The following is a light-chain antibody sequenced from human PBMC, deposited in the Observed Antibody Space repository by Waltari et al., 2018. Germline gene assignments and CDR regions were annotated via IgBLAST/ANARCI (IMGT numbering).Light chain of an antibody. CDR2: AVS. V-gene: IGLV2-23*02. J-gene: IGLJ2*01. CDR1: SSDVGNSTL. Sequence: QSALTQPASVSGSPGQSITISCTGTSSDVGNSTLVSWYQQHPGKAPKLMSYAVSKRPSGVSDRFSGSKSGDMASLTISGLQPEDEAEYFCSSYAGSSKGVFGGGTKVTVL. CDR3: SSYAGSSKGV.